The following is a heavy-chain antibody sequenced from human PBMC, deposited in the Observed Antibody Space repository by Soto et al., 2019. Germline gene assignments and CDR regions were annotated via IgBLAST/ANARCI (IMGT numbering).Heavy chain of an antibody. J-gene: IGHJ1*01. V-gene: IGHV3-15*01. D-gene: IGHD3-10*01. CDR3: AVHSTTWFRDYFQN. CDR2: IKSKTDGGTI. Sequence: EVQLEESGGDLVKPGGSLTLSCVASGFTFSDAGRSWVPQAPGKGREWVGRIKSKTDGGTIDYAAPVKGRFTISRHDSRNRLYLEINSLKTEDTAVYYCAVHSTTWFRDYFQNWGQGTLVTVSS. CDR1: GFTFSDAG.